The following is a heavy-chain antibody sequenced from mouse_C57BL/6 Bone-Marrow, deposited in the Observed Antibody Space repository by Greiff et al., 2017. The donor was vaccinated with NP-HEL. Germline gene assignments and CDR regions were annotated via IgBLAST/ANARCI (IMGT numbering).Heavy chain of an antibody. CDR3: ARQGTYSKSPRFAY. V-gene: IGHV1-81*01. CDR1: GYTFTSYG. Sequence: VQLVESGAELARPGASVKLSCKASGYTFTSYGISWVKQRTGQGLEWIGEIYPRSGNTYYNEKFKGKATLTADKSSSAAYMELRSLTSEDSAVYFCARQGTYSKSPRFAYWGQGTLVTVSA. D-gene: IGHD2-5*01. CDR2: IYPRSGNT. J-gene: IGHJ3*01.